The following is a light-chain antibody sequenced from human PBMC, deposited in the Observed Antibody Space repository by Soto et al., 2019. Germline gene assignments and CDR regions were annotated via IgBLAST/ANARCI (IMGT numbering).Light chain of an antibody. Sequence: QSVLTQPPSVSGSPGQSVTISCTGTSSDVGSNNRVSWYQQPPGTVPKVMIYEVSNRPSGVPDRFSGSKSGNTASLTISGLQAEDEADYYCCSFTSANTHVFGPGTKVTVL. J-gene: IGLJ1*01. CDR1: SSDVGSNNR. CDR3: CSFTSANTHV. V-gene: IGLV2-18*02. CDR2: EVS.